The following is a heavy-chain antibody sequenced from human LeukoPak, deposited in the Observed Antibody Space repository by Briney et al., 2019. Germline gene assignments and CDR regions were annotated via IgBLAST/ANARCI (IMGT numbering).Heavy chain of an antibody. CDR1: GASISSYY. J-gene: IGHJ6*02. V-gene: IGHV4-4*07. CDR3: ARVEAPANYYLMDV. CDR2: IHTSGST. Sequence: SETLSLTCTVSGASISSYYWSWIRRPAGKGLEWIGRIHTSGSTNYNPSLRSRVTLSVDTSKNQFSLKLSSVTAADTAVYYCARVEAPANYYLMDVWGQGTTVTVSS. D-gene: IGHD2-2*01.